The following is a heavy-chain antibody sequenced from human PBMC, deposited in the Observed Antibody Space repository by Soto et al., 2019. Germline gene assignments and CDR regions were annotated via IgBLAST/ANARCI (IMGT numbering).Heavy chain of an antibody. V-gene: IGHV1-18*01. J-gene: IGHJ6*04. CDR2: ISAYNGNT. Sequence: GASVKVSCKASGYTFTSYGISWVRQAPGQGLEWMGWISAYNGNTTYAQKLQGRVTMTTDTSTSTAYMELRSLRSDDTAVYYCASADYNSVYVLLECYQYAMDVWGKGTTGAVSS. CDR1: GYTFTSYG. D-gene: IGHD1-20*01. CDR3: ASADYNSVYVLLECYQYAMDV.